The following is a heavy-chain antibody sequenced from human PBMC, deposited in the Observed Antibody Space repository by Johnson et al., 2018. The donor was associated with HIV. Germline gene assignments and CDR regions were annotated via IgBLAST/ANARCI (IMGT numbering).Heavy chain of an antibody. CDR3: AREHGPDEGYYDGRYYSGFDI. V-gene: IGHV3-30*04. Sequence: VQLVESGGGVVQPGRSLRLSCEASGLVFSDNAMHWVRQAPGKGLEWVAVISYDGSDKYYAASVTGRFNIPRDSSKNTLDLQMKTLRADDTAVYYCAREHGPDEGYYDGRYYSGFDIWGQGTMVTVSS. CDR1: GLVFSDNA. D-gene: IGHD3-22*01. J-gene: IGHJ3*02. CDR2: ISYDGSDK.